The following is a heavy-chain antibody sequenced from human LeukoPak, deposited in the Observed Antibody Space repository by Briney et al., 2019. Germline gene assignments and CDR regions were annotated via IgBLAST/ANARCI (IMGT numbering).Heavy chain of an antibody. CDR1: GYTFTSYH. CDR3: ARALPTTVTNPFSDY. D-gene: IGHD4-11*01. V-gene: IGHV1-46*01. Sequence: ASVKVSCKASGYTFTSYHMHWVRQAPGQGLEWMGIINPDSGSTSYAQKFQGRVTMTRDTSTSTVYMELSSLRSEDTAVCYCARALPTTVTNPFSDYWGQGTLVTVSS. CDR2: INPDSGST. J-gene: IGHJ4*02.